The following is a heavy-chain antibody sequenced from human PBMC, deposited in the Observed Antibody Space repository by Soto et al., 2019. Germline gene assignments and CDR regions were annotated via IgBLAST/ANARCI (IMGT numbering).Heavy chain of an antibody. J-gene: IGHJ6*02. V-gene: IGHV1-69*01. D-gene: IGHD2-8*01. CDR3: ATPLAYAMRGWDGLDV. CDR1: GGTFSSYV. Sequence: QVQLVQSGAEVKKPGSSVKVSCKAPGGTFSSYVIGWVRQAPGQGLEWMGGIISIFGTTHYAQRFQGRVTITADESPSTAYMELSSLRSEDTAAYYCATPLAYAMRGWDGLDVWGQGTTVTVSS. CDR2: IISIFGTT.